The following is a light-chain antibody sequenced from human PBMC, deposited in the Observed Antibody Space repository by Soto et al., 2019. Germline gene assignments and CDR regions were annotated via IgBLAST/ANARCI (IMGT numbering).Light chain of an antibody. Sequence: QCVLTQPPSASGTPGQRVTISCSGSSSNIGINTVNWYQQLPGTAPKLLIYSNNQRPSGVPDRFSGSKSGTSASLAISGLQSEDEADYYCAAWDDSLIGYVFGAGTKLTVL. CDR1: SSNIGINT. J-gene: IGLJ1*01. V-gene: IGLV1-44*01. CDR3: AAWDDSLIGYV. CDR2: SNN.